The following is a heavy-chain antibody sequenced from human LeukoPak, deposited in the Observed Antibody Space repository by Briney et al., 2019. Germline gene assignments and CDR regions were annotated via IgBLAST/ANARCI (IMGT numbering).Heavy chain of an antibody. V-gene: IGHV4-61*02. CDR3: ARGGWNKFDY. CDR1: GGSISSGSFY. J-gene: IGHJ4*02. CDR2: IYTSGST. Sequence: SQTLSLTCTVSGGSISSGSFYWSWIRQPAGKGLEWIGRIYTSGSTNYNPSLKSRVTISVDTSKNQFSLKLSSVTAADTAVYYCARGGWNKFDYWGQGTLVTVSS. D-gene: IGHD3-22*01.